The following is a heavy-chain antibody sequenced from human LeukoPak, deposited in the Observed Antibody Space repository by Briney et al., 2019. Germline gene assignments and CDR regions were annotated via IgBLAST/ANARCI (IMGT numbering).Heavy chain of an antibody. CDR2: INIAGSVT. CDR3: ARDMVD. D-gene: IGHD2-15*01. Sequence: GGSLRLSCAASGFNFSNYWMHWVRQAPGKGLEWVSRINIAGSVTTYADSVRGRFTISRDNAKKTLYLQMNSLRAEDTAVYYCARDMVDWGQGTLVTVSS. J-gene: IGHJ4*02. V-gene: IGHV3-74*01. CDR1: GFNFSNYW.